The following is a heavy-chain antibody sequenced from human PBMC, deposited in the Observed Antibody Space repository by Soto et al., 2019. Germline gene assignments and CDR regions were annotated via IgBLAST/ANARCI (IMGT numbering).Heavy chain of an antibody. J-gene: IGHJ6*03. D-gene: IGHD4-17*01. V-gene: IGHV4-34*01. CDR2: INHSGST. Sequence: SETLSLTCAAYGGSFSGYYWSWIRQPPGKGLEWIGEINHSGSTNYNPSLKSRFTILVDTSKNHFSLKLSSVTAADTAVYYCARVILDGDYSYYYMDVWGKGTTVTVSS. CDR3: ARVILDGDYSYYYMDV. CDR1: GGSFSGYY.